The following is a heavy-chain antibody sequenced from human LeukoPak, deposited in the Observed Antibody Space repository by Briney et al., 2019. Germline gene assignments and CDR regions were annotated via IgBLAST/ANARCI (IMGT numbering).Heavy chain of an antibody. J-gene: IGHJ4*02. CDR2: ISYDGSNK. CDR3: AIVRWDFDY. CDR1: GFTFSSYG. V-gene: IGHV3-30*03. D-gene: IGHD4-23*01. Sequence: GGSLRLSCAASGFTFSSYGMHWVRQAPGKGLEWVVVISYDGSNKYYADSVKGRFTISRDNSKNTLYLQMNNLRAEDTAVYYCAIVRWDFDYWGQGTLVTVSS.